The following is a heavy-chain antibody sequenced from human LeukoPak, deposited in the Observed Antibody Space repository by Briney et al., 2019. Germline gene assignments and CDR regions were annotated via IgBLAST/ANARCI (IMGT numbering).Heavy chain of an antibody. Sequence: GGSLRLSCAASGFTCNNYAMSWVRQAPGKGLKRVSAISGSGGSTYYADSVKGRFTIARDNSKNTLYLQMNSLRAEDTAVYYCAKSRYSSGSEYFQHWGQGTLVTVSS. V-gene: IGHV3-23*01. D-gene: IGHD6-19*01. CDR3: AKSRYSSGSEYFQH. CDR2: ISGSGGST. CDR1: GFTCNNYA. J-gene: IGHJ1*01.